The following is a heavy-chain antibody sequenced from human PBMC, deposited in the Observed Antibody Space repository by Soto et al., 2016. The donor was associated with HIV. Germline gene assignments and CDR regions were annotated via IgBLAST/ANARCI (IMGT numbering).Heavy chain of an antibody. J-gene: IGHJ4*02. Sequence: EVQLVESGGGLVQPGGSLRLSCAASGFTFSSYWMHWVRQAPGKGLVWVSRINSDGSSTSYADSVKGRFTISRDNAKNTLYLQMNSLRAEDTAVYYCARDRLYSSGWYSHYFDYWGQGTLVTVSS. D-gene: IGHD6-19*01. CDR1: GFTFSSYW. V-gene: IGHV3-74*01. CDR2: INSDGSST. CDR3: ARDRLYSSGWYSHYFDY.